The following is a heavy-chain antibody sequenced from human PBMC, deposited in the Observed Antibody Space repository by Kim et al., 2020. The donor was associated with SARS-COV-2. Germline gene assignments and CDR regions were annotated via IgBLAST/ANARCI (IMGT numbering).Heavy chain of an antibody. Sequence: YYADSVKGRFTISRDNSKTTLYLQMNSLRAEDTAVYYCARGDWNPQMVDYWGQGTLVTVSS. J-gene: IGHJ4*02. CDR3: ARGDWNPQMVDY. V-gene: IGHV3-33*01. D-gene: IGHD1-1*01.